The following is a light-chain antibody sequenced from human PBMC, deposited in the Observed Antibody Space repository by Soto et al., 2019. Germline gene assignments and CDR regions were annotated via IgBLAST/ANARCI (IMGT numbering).Light chain of an antibody. CDR2: APS. V-gene: IGKV3-15*01. CDR1: QSFSRY. Sequence: EIGMTQSAATLYVSPGESANLXCRASQSFSRYMDWFEQKAGQALRPLIDAPSTMAHARPARFSSTGSVTEFTRTISSRQSEDFALYYGQQYNDWPLTFGQGTKVDI. CDR3: QQYNDWPLT. J-gene: IGKJ1*01.